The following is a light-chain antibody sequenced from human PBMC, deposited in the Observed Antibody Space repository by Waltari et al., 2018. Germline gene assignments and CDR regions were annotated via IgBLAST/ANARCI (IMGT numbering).Light chain of an antibody. V-gene: IGKV1-5*03. J-gene: IGKJ3*01. Sequence: DIQMTQSPSTLSASIGNRVTITCRVSQNINGWLAWYQQRPRKAPKLLIYKTSNLETGVPSRFSGSRSGTEFTLTISSLQPEDFATYYCQQYNNFLFTFGPGTKVDI. CDR1: QNINGW. CDR2: KTS. CDR3: QQYNNFLFT.